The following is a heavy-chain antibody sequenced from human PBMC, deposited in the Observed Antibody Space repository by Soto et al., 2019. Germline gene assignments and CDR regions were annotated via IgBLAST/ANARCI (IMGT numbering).Heavy chain of an antibody. CDR3: AKARQAQSHYYYRMDV. V-gene: IGHV3-23*01. D-gene: IGHD6-19*01. CDR1: GFTFSNNA. Sequence: EVQLLESGGGLAQPGGSLRLSCAASGFTFSNNAMNWVRQAPGKGLEWVSGISGTGYGTYYAESVKGRSNTSRDSSNNTLYLQMNSMRGEDTAIYYCAKARQAQSHYYYRMDVWVQGTPVTVSS. CDR2: ISGTGYGT. J-gene: IGHJ6*02.